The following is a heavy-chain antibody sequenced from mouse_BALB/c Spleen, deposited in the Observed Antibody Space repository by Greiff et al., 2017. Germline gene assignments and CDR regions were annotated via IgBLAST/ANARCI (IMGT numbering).Heavy chain of an antibody. D-gene: IGHD2-4*01. CDR3: ARSYDYDGEGYYAMDY. CDR1: GFNIKDYY. J-gene: IGHJ4*01. V-gene: IGHV14-1*02. CDR2: IDPGNGNT. Sequence: EVQLQQSGAELVRPGALVKLSCKASGFNIKDYYMHWVKQRPEQGLEWIGWIDPGNGNTIYDPKFQGKASITADTSSNTAYLQLSSLTSEDTDVYYCARSYDYDGEGYYAMDYWGQGTSVTVSS.